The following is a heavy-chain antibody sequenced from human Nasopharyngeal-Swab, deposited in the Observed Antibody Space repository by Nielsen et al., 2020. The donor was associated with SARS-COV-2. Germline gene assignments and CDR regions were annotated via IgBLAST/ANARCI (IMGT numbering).Heavy chain of an antibody. V-gene: IGHV3-7*03. J-gene: IGHJ6*02. CDR1: GFTFSSYW. Sequence: GESLKISCAASGFTFSSYWMSWVRQAPGKGLEWVANIKQDGSEKYYLDSVKGRFTISRDNAKNSLYLQMNSLRAEDTAVYYCARGGYSYGYHGMDVWGQGTTVTVSS. CDR2: IKQDGSEK. CDR3: ARGGYSYGYHGMDV. D-gene: IGHD5-18*01.